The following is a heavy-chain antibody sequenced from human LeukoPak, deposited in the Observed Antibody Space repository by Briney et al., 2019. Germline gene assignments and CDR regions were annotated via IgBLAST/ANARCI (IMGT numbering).Heavy chain of an antibody. CDR3: ARGTSGTFKSFDY. V-gene: IGHV3-53*01. CDR1: GFTVSSNY. D-gene: IGHD1-26*01. CDR2: IYSGGST. J-gene: IGHJ4*02. Sequence: PGGFLRLSCAASGFTVSSNYMSWVRQAPGKGLEWVSVIYSGGSTYYADSVKGRFTISRDNSNNTLYLQINSLRAEDTAVYYCARGTSGTFKSFDYWGQGTLVTVSS.